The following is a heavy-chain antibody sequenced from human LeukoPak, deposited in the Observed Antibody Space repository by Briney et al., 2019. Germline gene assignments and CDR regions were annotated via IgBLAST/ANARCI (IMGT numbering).Heavy chain of an antibody. V-gene: IGHV3-23*01. D-gene: IGHD2-15*01. CDR3: AKDLRVVGESSAGPLDH. J-gene: IGHJ4*02. CDR1: GFIFSTYA. Sequence: AGGSLRLSCAASGFIFSTYAISWVRQAPGRGLECVASISGSGYTIYYADSVKGRFTISRDNSKNTLYLQVNSLRAEDTAIYYCAKDLRVVGESSAGPLDHWGQGTLVTASS. CDR2: ISGSGYTI.